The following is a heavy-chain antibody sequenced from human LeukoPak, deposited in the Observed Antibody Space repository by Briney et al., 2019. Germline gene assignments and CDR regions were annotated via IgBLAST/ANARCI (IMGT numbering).Heavy chain of an antibody. V-gene: IGHV3-30-3*01. CDR3: ARTAYSEYYLGY. D-gene: IGHD2-15*01. CDR2: ISYDGSNK. CDR1: GFTFSSYA. J-gene: IGHJ4*02. Sequence: GGSLRLSCAASGFTFSSYAMHWVRQAPGKGLEWVAVISYDGSNKYYADSVKGRFTISRDNSKNTLYLQMNSLRAEDTAVYYCARTAYSEYYLGYWGQGTLVTVSS.